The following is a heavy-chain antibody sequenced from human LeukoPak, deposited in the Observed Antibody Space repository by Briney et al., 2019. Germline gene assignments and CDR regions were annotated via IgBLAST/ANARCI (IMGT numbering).Heavy chain of an antibody. CDR2: ISSGSTYI. J-gene: IGHJ4*02. D-gene: IGHD3-10*01. CDR3: ASVPGETKKRAIDY. V-gene: IGHV3-21*01. CDR1: GFSISNYG. Sequence: PGGSLRLSCAASGFSISNYGISWVRQAPGKGPEWVSGISSGSTYIYYADSVKGRFTISRDNAKNSADLEMNSLRAEDTAVYYCASVPGETKKRAIDYWGRGTLVTVSS.